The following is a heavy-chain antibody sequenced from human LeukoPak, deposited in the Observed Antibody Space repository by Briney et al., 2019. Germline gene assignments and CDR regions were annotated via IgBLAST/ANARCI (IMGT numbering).Heavy chain of an antibody. Sequence: GRSLRLSCAASGFTFYDYAMHWVRQAPGKGLEWVSGISWNSGSIGYADSVKGRFTISRDNAKNSLYLQMNSLRAEDTALYYCAKDSASSSPYHWGQGTLVTVSS. CDR3: AKDSASSSPYH. CDR2: ISWNSGSI. V-gene: IGHV3-9*01. CDR1: GFTFYDYA. D-gene: IGHD6-6*01. J-gene: IGHJ4*02.